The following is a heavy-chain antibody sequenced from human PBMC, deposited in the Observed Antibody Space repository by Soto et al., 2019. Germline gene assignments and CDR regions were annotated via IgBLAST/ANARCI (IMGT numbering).Heavy chain of an antibody. CDR2: IYYTGSA. CDR3: ARRGYCSGGNCPYTYYFDS. CDR1: GGSISSAFY. J-gene: IGHJ4*02. Sequence: PSETLSLTCSVSGGSISSAFYWTWIRQPPGKGLEYIGYIYYTGSAYSNPSLESRVTISIDTSKNQFSLKLSSVTAADTAVYYCARRGYCSGGNCPYTYYFDSWGQGTQVTVSS. D-gene: IGHD2-15*01. V-gene: IGHV4-30-4*01.